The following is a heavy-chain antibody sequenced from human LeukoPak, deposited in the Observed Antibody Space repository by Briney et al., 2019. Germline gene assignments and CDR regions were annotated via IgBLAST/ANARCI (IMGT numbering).Heavy chain of an antibody. V-gene: IGHV3-48*04. D-gene: IGHD3-22*01. CDR1: GFTFSSYS. CDR3: ARITYYYDSSGDAFDI. J-gene: IGHJ3*02. CDR2: ISSSSSTI. Sequence: TGGSLRLSCAASGFTFSSYSMNWVRQAPGKGLEWVSYISSSSSTIYYADSVKGRFTISRDNAKNSLYLQMNSLRAEDTAVYYCARITYYYDSSGDAFDIWGQGTMVTVSS.